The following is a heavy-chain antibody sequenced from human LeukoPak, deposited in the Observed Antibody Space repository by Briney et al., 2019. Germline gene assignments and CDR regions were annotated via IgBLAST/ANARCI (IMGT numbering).Heavy chain of an antibody. CDR3: ARADENFDV. Sequence: GGSLRLSCAASGFTFSSYSLTWVRQAPGKGLEWVSSISSSSGYIYYADLLKGRFTISRDNAKNSLYLQMSSLRDEDTAVYYCARADENFDVWGQGTLVTVSS. CDR2: ISSSSGYI. J-gene: IGHJ4*02. CDR1: GFTFSSYS. V-gene: IGHV3-21*01.